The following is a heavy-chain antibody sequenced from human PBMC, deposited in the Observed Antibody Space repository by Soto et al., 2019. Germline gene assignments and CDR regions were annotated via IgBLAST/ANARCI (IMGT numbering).Heavy chain of an antibody. V-gene: IGHV3-74*03. CDR2: INTDGSVA. J-gene: IGHJ4*02. CDR1: GLTFRSYW. Sequence: GGSLRLSCAASGLTFRSYWMHWVRQAPGKGLVWVSRINTDGSVAMYVDSVKGRFTISRDNAKNTLYLHMNSLRAEDTAVYYCVWDMQLWLLDFWGQGTLVTVSS. D-gene: IGHD1-1*01. CDR3: VWDMQLWLLDF.